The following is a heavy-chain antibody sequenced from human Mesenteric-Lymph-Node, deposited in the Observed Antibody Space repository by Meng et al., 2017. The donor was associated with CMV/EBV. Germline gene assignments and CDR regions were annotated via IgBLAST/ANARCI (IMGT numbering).Heavy chain of an antibody. J-gene: IGHJ2*01. CDR3: AKHSGYAPYWYFDL. CDR1: GGAISRNNYY. Sequence: GGAISRNNYYWGWIRQPPGKGLEWIGSVWLSGGTYFSPSLKSRVTISADTSTNQFSLQLSSVTAADTGVYYCAKHSGYAPYWYFDLWGRGTLVTVSS. CDR2: VWLSGGT. D-gene: IGHD3-22*01. V-gene: IGHV4-39*01.